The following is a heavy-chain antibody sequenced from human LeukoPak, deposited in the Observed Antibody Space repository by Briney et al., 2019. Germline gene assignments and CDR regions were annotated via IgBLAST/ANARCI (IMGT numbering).Heavy chain of an antibody. CDR1: SGSISSSSYY. J-gene: IGHJ4*02. D-gene: IGHD3-16*01. CDR2: IYYSGST. CDR3: ARLGGWSGRVYDYVWGSPSHFDY. V-gene: IGHV4-39*01. Sequence: SETLSLTCTVSSGSISSSSYYWGWIRQPPGKGLEWIGSIYYSGSTYYNPSLKSRVTISVDTSKNQFSLKLSSVTAADTAVYYCARLGGWSGRVYDYVWGSPSHFDYWGQGTLVTVSS.